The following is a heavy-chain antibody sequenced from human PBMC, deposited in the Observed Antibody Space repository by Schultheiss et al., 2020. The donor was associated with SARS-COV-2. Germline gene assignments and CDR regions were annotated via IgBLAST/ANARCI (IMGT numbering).Heavy chain of an antibody. CDR1: GFTFSSYA. D-gene: IGHD5-18*01. V-gene: IGHV3-30*07. CDR2: ISYDGSNK. Sequence: GGSLRLSCAASGFTFSSYAMHWVRQAPGKGLEWVAVISYDGSNKYYADSVKGRFTISRDNSKNTLYLQMNSLRAEDTAVYYCAKDLWIQLWSGAFDYWGQGTLVTVSS. J-gene: IGHJ4*02. CDR3: AKDLWIQLWSGAFDY.